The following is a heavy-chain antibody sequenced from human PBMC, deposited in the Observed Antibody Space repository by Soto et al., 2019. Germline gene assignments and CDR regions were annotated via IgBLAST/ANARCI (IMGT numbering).Heavy chain of an antibody. CDR3: AKDLIYCRGGSCYSVGPLYY. V-gene: IGHV3-30*18. CDR2: ISYDGSNK. D-gene: IGHD2-15*01. J-gene: IGHJ4*02. CDR1: GFTFSSYG. Sequence: GGSLRLSCAASGFTFSSYGMHWVRQAPGKGLEWVAVISYDGSNKYYADSVKGRFTISRDNSKNTLYLQMNSLRAEDTAVYYCAKDLIYCRGGSCYSVGPLYYCVQGT.